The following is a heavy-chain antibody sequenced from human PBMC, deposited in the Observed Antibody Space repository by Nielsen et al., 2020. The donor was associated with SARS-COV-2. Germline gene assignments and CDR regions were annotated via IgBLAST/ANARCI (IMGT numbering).Heavy chain of an antibody. V-gene: IGHV1-18*01. Sequence: ASVKVSCKASGYTFTSYGISWVRQAPGQGLEWMGWISAYNGNTNYAQKLQGRVTITTDTSTSTAYMELRSLRSDDTAVYYCAREGLGGIVATIPGGYYYGMDVWGQGTTVTVSS. CDR3: AREGLGGIVATIPGGYYYGMDV. D-gene: IGHD5-12*01. CDR1: GYTFTSYG. CDR2: ISAYNGNT. J-gene: IGHJ6*02.